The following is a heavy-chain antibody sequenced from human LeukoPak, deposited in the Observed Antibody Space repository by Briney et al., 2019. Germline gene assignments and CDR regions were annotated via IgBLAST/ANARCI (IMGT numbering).Heavy chain of an antibody. CDR2: IYHSGST. Sequence: SETLSLTCTVSGYSISSGYYWGWIRQPPGKGLEWIGSIYHSGSTYYNPSLKSRVTISVDTSKNQFSLKLSSVTAADTAVYYCARDGATVTPVDYWGQGTLVTVSS. D-gene: IGHD4-17*01. CDR3: ARDGATVTPVDY. J-gene: IGHJ4*02. V-gene: IGHV4-38-2*02. CDR1: GYSISSGYY.